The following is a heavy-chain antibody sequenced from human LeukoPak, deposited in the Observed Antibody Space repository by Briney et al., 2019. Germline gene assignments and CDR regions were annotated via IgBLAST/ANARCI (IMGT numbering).Heavy chain of an antibody. D-gene: IGHD6-19*01. CDR2: INPSGGST. V-gene: IGHV1-46*01. CDR1: GYTFTSYY. J-gene: IGHJ5*02. Sequence: ASVKVSCKASGYTFTSYYMHWVRQAPGQGLEWMGIINPSGGSTSYAQKFQGRVTMTTDTSTSTAYMELRSLRSDDTAVYYCARDRHIAVERFDPWGQGTLVTVSS. CDR3: ARDRHIAVERFDP.